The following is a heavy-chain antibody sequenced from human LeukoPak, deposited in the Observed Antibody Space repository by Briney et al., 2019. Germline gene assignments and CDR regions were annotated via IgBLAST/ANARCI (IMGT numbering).Heavy chain of an antibody. CDR2: MNPNTGNT. V-gene: IGHV1-8*01. CDR1: GYTFTSYD. J-gene: IGHJ4*02. D-gene: IGHD2-2*01. Sequence: ASLKVSCKASGYTFTSYDINWVRHATGQGLEWMGWMNPNTGNTRYAQKFQGRVTMTRNTSISTASMELSSLRSEDTAVYYCARGRRYCSSTSCYLSFDYWGQGTLVTVFS. CDR3: ARGRRYCSSTSCYLSFDY.